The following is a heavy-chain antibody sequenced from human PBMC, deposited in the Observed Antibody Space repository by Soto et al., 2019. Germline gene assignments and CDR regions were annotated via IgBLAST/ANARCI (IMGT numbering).Heavy chain of an antibody. D-gene: IGHD2-2*01. CDR2: IIPILGIA. CDR1: GGTFSSYT. CDR3: ARDAEGYCSSTSCSGDY. J-gene: IGHJ4*02. Sequence: QVQLVQSGAEVKKPGSSVKVSCTASGGTFSSYTISWVRQAPGQGLEWMGRIIPILGIANYAQKFQGRVTITADKSTSTAYMELSSLRSEDTAVYYCARDAEGYCSSTSCSGDYWGQGTLVTVSS. V-gene: IGHV1-69*08.